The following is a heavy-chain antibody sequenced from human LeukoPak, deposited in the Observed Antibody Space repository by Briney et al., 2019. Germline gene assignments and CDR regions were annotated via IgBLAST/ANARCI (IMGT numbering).Heavy chain of an antibody. Sequence: SETLSISSTFNGGSIGRYVWSCVRQPPEKGLEWIGYIYTSGSTNYNPSLKSRVTMSVDTSKNQFSLKLSSVTAADTAVYYCAREAGSPRSVDIWGQGAMVTVSS. CDR1: GGSIGRYV. J-gene: IGHJ3*02. CDR3: AREAGSPRSVDI. CDR2: IYTSGST. D-gene: IGHD1-26*01. V-gene: IGHV4-4*07.